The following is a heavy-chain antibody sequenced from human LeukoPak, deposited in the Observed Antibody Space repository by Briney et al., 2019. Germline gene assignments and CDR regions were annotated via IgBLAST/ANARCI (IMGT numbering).Heavy chain of an antibody. D-gene: IGHD1-1*01. CDR1: GGSFSGYY. J-gene: IGHJ4*02. CDR2: INHSGST. Sequence: PSETLSLTCAVYGGSFSGYYWSWIRQPPGKGLEWIGEINHSGSTNYNPSLKSRVTISVDTSKNQFSLKLSSVTAADTAVYYCARVMEESFDYWGQGTLVTVPS. CDR3: ARVMEESFDY. V-gene: IGHV4-34*01.